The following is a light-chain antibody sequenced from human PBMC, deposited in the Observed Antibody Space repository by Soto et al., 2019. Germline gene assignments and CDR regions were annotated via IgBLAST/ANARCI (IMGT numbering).Light chain of an antibody. J-gene: IGKJ2*01. CDR2: TAS. CDR1: QTITFY. CDR3: LQTYSAPYT. V-gene: IGKV1-39*01. Sequence: DIQMTQSPSSLSASVGDSVTVTCRASQTITFYMSWYQQKPGKAPKLLISTASSLQSEVPSRFSGSGSGTDFTLTISTLQPEDVATYYCLQTYSAPYTFGQGTKLEIK.